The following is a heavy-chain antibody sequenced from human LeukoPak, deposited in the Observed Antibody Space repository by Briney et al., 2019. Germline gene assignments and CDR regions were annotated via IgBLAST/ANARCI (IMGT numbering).Heavy chain of an antibody. V-gene: IGHV4-59*08. D-gene: IGHD2-2*01. CDR2: IDYSGST. J-gene: IGHJ5*02. CDR1: GGSISSRY. Sequence: SETLSLTCTVSGGSISSRYWSWIRQSPGKGLEWIANIDYSGSTNYNPSLKSRVTISVDTSKNQFSLKLSSVTAADTAVYYCARHREKSSYYGVDWFDPWGQGTLVTASS. CDR3: ARHREKSSYYGVDWFDP.